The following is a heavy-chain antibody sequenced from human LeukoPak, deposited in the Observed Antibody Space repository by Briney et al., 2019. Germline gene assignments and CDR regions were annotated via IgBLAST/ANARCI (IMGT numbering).Heavy chain of an antibody. Sequence: GGSLRLSCAASGFTFSSYAMSWVRQAPGKGLEWVSAISGSGGSTYYADTVKGRFAISRDNSKNTLYLQMNSLRAEDTAVYYCANQRLERRNYWGQGTLVTVSS. J-gene: IGHJ4*02. CDR3: ANQRLERRNY. V-gene: IGHV3-23*01. D-gene: IGHD1-1*01. CDR2: ISGSGGST. CDR1: GFTFSSYA.